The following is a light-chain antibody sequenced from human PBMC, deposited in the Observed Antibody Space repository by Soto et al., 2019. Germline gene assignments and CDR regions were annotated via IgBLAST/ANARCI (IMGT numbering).Light chain of an antibody. Sequence: DIQMTQSPSTLSASVGDTVTITCRASQSFSTWLAWYQQKPGKAPKFLIYNASTLESGVPSRFSGSGSGTEFTLTISSLQPDDFATYYCQQYNSYSWTFGQGTKVEIK. CDR2: NAS. V-gene: IGKV1-5*03. CDR3: QQYNSYSWT. CDR1: QSFSTW. J-gene: IGKJ1*01.